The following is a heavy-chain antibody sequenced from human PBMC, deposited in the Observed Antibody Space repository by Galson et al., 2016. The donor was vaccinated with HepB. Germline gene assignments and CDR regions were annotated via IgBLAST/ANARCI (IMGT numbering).Heavy chain of an antibody. CDR3: AKDSRPSTGSNSEFDP. V-gene: IGHV3-33*06. D-gene: IGHD4-11*01. CDR2: TWYDEINK. CDR1: GFTFNNYG. Sequence: SLRLSCAASGFTFNNYGIHWVRQAPGKGLEWVAVTWYDEINKYYADSVKGRFTISRDNSKNTLYLQMNSLRAEDTAVYYCAKDSRPSTGSNSEFDPWGQGTLVTVSS. J-gene: IGHJ5*02.